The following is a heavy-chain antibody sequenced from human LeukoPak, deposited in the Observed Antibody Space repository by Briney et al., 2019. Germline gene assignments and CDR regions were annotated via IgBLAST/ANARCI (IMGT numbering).Heavy chain of an antibody. V-gene: IGHV3-9*01. CDR2: ISWNSGSI. J-gene: IGHJ4*02. CDR1: GSTFDDYA. D-gene: IGHD3-10*01. CDR3: AKGLDSMVRGVIGY. Sequence: GGSLRLSCAASGSTFDDYAMHWVRQAPGKGLEWVSGISWNSGSIGYADSVKGRFTISRDNAKNSLYLQMNSLRAEDTALYYCAKGLDSMVRGVIGYWGQGTLVTVSS.